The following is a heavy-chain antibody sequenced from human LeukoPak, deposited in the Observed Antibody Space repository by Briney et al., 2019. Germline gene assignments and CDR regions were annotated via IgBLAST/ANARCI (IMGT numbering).Heavy chain of an antibody. CDR2: MNPNSGNT. Sequence: ASVKVSCKASGYTFTSYDINWVRQATGQGLEWMGWMNPNSGNTGCAQKFQGRVTITRNTSISTAYMELSSLRSEDTAVYYCARGRGFVVVPAEDFWFDPWGQGTLVTVSS. CDR3: ARGRGFVVVPAEDFWFDP. CDR1: GYTFTSYD. D-gene: IGHD2-2*01. J-gene: IGHJ5*02. V-gene: IGHV1-8*03.